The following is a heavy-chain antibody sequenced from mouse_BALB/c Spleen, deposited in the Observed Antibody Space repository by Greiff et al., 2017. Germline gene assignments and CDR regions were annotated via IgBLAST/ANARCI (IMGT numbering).Heavy chain of an antibody. Sequence: EVMLVESGGGLVQPGGSLRLSCATSGFTFTDYYMSWVRQPPGKALEWLGFIRNKANGYTTEYSASVKGRFTISRDKSQSILYLQMNTLRAEDSATYYCARGFPYFDYWGQGTTLTVSS. CDR3: ARGFPYFDY. CDR2: IRNKANGYTT. V-gene: IGHV7-3*02. CDR1: GFTFTDYY. J-gene: IGHJ2*01.